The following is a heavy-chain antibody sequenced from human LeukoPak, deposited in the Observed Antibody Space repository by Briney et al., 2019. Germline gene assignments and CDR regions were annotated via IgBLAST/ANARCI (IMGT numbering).Heavy chain of an antibody. CDR2: LSSSSSYI. CDR3: AKLRYYDSIRWGADY. Sequence: GGSLRLSCVASGFTFNTYSMHWVRQAPGKGLEWVSSLSSSSSYIYYADSAKGRFTISRDNSKNTLYLQMNSLRAEDTAVYYCAKLRYYDSIRWGADYWGQGTLVTVSS. CDR1: GFTFNTYS. D-gene: IGHD3-22*01. J-gene: IGHJ4*02. V-gene: IGHV3-21*04.